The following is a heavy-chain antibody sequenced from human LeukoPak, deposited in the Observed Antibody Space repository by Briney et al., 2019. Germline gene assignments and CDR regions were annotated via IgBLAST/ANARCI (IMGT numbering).Heavy chain of an antibody. J-gene: IGHJ3*02. Sequence: GGSLRLSCAASGFTFSSYAMGWVRQAPGKGLEWVSAVSSSGNSAVYTDSVRGRFTISRDNSKNTILLQMNSLRAEDTAVYHWAKDYRSGEYDYGWGPFDIWGQGTMVTVSS. CDR2: VSSSGNSA. CDR3: AKDYRSGEYDYGWGPFDI. V-gene: IGHV3-23*01. CDR1: GFTFSSYA. D-gene: IGHD3-16*01.